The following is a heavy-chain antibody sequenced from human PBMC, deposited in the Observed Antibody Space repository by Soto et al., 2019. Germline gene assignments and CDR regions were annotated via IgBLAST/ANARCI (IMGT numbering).Heavy chain of an antibody. Sequence: QVQLQESGPGLVKPSETLSLTCTVSGGSISSYYWSWIRQAPGKGLEWIGYIYYSGSTTYNPSLKSRVTMSVDTSKNQFSLRLTSVTAADTAVYYCARPHFGTPFDYWGQGTLVTVSS. J-gene: IGHJ4*02. V-gene: IGHV4-59*08. CDR3: ARPHFGTPFDY. D-gene: IGHD1-1*01. CDR2: IYYSGST. CDR1: GGSISSYY.